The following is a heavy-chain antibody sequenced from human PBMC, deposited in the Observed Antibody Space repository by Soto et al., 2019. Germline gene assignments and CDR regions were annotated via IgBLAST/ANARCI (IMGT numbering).Heavy chain of an antibody. CDR2: IWYDGSNK. V-gene: IGHV3-33*01. J-gene: IGHJ1*01. CDR3: ARDPRVETTLMAVFQG. D-gene: IGHD3-3*01. Sequence: QVQLVESGGGVVQPGRSLRLSCAGSGFSFSNYGMHWVRQAPGKGLEWVALIWYDGSNKYNADSVKGRFTISRDNSKNTLYLQMISLRNEDTAVYYCARDPRVETTLMAVFQGWGQGTLVTVSS. CDR1: GFSFSNYG.